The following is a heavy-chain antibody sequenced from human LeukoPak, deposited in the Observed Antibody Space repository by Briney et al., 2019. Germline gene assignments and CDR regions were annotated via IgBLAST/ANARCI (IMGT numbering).Heavy chain of an antibody. CDR2: ISSSGSTI. V-gene: IGHV3-11*01. CDR1: GFTFSDYY. CDR3: ARDPSTSAFDI. Sequence: GGSLRLSCAASGFTFSDYYMSWIRQAPGKGLEWVSYISSSGSTIYYADSVKGRFTISRDNAKNSLYLQMNSLRAGDTAVYYCARDPSTSAFDIWGQGTMVTVSS. J-gene: IGHJ3*02.